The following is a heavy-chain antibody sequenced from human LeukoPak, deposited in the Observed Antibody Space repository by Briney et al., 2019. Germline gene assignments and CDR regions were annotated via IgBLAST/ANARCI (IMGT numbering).Heavy chain of an antibody. Sequence: PGGSLRLSCAASGFTFSTYAMNWVRQAPGKGLEWVSAVSGSGGTAYYADSVKGRFTISRDNSKNTVYLQMNSLRAEDTAVYYCLKDRSSTDYWGQGTLVTVSS. D-gene: IGHD6-19*01. CDR1: GFTFSTYA. J-gene: IGHJ4*02. CDR2: VSGSGGTA. CDR3: LKDRSSTDY. V-gene: IGHV3-23*01.